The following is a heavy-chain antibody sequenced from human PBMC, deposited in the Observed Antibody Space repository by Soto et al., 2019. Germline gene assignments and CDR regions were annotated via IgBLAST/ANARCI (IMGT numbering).Heavy chain of an antibody. J-gene: IGHJ5*02. Sequence: SETLSLTCTVSGGSIRSYYWSWIRQPPGKGLEWIGYIYYSGSANYNPSLKSRVTISVDTSKNQFSLKLTSLTAADTAVYYCARRVQANSAVVQGNWLDPWGQGTLVTVSS. D-gene: IGHD5-18*01. CDR2: IYYSGSA. CDR1: GGSIRSYY. CDR3: ARRVQANSAVVQGNWLDP. V-gene: IGHV4-59*08.